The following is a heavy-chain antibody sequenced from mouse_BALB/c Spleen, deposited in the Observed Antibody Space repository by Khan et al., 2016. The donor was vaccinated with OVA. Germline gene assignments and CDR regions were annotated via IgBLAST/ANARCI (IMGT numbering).Heavy chain of an antibody. D-gene: IGHD2-2*01. CDR3: ARTGYDYFDY. CDR1: GFTFSGFG. V-gene: IGHV5-17*02. CDR2: ISSGSNTI. Sequence: EVELVESGGGLVQPGGSRKLSCAASGFTFSGFGMHWVRQAPERGLEWVAYISSGSNTIYYADTVKDRFTISRDNPKNTLFLQLTSLRSEDTAMYFCARTGYDYFDYWGQGTTLTVSS. J-gene: IGHJ2*01.